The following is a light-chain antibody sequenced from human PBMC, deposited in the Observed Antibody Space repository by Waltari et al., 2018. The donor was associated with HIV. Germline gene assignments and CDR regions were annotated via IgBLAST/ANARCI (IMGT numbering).Light chain of an antibody. Sequence: QSALTQPASVSGSPGQSITISCTGTSSDVWSYNLVSWYQQHPGKAPKLILYEVSKRPSGVSNRVSGSKSGSTASLTISGLQPEDEADYCCCSYASTTDTYVVFGGGTKLTVL. V-gene: IGLV2-23*02. CDR1: SSDVWSYNL. CDR2: EVS. J-gene: IGLJ2*01. CDR3: CSYASTTDTYVV.